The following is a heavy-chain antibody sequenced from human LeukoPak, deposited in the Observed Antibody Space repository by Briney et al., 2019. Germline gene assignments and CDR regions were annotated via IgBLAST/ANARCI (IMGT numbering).Heavy chain of an antibody. CDR2: ISYSGST. CDR3: ARDPPGLGSHFQY. Sequence: PSETLSLTCTVSGGSISNFYWNWIRQPPGKGLEWIGYISYSGSTNYNPSLKSRVTISVDTSKNQFSLKLTSVTAADTAVYYCARDPPGLGSHFQYWGQGTLVTISS. V-gene: IGHV4-59*01. J-gene: IGHJ4*02. D-gene: IGHD1-26*01. CDR1: GGSISNFY.